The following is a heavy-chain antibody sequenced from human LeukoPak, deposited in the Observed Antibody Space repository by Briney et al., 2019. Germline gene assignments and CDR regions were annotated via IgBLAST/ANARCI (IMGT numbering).Heavy chain of an antibody. V-gene: IGHV4-30-4*01. D-gene: IGHD3-16*02. CDR3: ARHKTGSYPPGAFDI. CDR2: IFYSGST. CDR1: GGSISSGDYY. Sequence: SQTLSLTCTVSGGSISSGDYYWSWIRQPPGKGLEWIGYIFYSGSTYYNPSLKSRVTISVDTSKNQFSLKLSSVTAADTAVYYCARHKTGSYPPGAFDIWGQGTMVTVSS. J-gene: IGHJ3*02.